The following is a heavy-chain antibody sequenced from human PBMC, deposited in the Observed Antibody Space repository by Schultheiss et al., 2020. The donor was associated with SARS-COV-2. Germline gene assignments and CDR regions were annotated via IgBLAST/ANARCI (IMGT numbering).Heavy chain of an antibody. CDR2: IYHSGST. Sequence: SQTLSLTCTVSGGSISSYYWSWIRQPPGKGLEWIGSIYHSGSTNYNPSLKSRVTISVDTSKNQFSLKLSSVTAADTAVYYCATEESWWRALLWGPGTLVTVSS. CDR3: ATEESWWRALL. J-gene: IGHJ4*02. V-gene: IGHV4-59*04. D-gene: IGHD2-15*01. CDR1: GGSISSYY.